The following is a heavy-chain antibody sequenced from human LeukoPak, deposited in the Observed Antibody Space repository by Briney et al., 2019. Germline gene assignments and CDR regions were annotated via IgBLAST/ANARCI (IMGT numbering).Heavy chain of an antibody. CDR3: ARGYCSGGSCYSVENWFDP. Sequence: GASVKVSCKAAGYTFTGYYMFWVRQAPGQGLEWMGRINPNSGGTNYAQKFQGRGTMTRDTSSSTAYMELIRLRSDDTAVYYCARGYCSGGSCYSVENWFDPWGQGTLVTVSS. CDR2: INPNSGGT. J-gene: IGHJ5*02. V-gene: IGHV1-2*06. D-gene: IGHD2-15*01. CDR1: GYTFTGYY.